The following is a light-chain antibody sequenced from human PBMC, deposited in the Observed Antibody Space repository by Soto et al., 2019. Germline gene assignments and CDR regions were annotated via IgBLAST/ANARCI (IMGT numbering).Light chain of an antibody. CDR3: HQYSNWPPKDT. CDR2: GAS. V-gene: IGKV3-15*01. Sequence: EIVLTQSPATLSLSPGERATLSCRASQRFISTLAWYQQKPGQAPRLLMHGASTRATGIPARFSGSGSGTEFTLTISSLQSEDFAVYHCHQYSNWPPKDTFGQGTKLEIK. J-gene: IGKJ2*01. CDR1: QRFIST.